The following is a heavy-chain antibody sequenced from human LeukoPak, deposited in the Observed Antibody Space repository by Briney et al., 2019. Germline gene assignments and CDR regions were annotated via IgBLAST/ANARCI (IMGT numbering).Heavy chain of an antibody. V-gene: IGHV3-23*01. CDR2: ITSDGGDT. J-gene: IGHJ4*02. CDR3: AKGSSSSRPYYFDY. D-gene: IGHD6-6*01. Sequence: GGSLRLSCAASGSTFSRYAMSWVRQGPGKGLEWVSAITSDGGDTYHADSVKGRFTISRDNSRNTLFMQMNSLRAEDTAVYYCAKGSSSSRPYYFDYWGQGTLVTVSS. CDR1: GSTFSRYA.